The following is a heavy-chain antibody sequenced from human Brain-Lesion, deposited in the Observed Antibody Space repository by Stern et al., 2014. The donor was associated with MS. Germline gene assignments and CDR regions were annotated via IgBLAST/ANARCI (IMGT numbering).Heavy chain of an antibody. CDR2: IYQSGSG. V-gene: IGHV4-4*02. CDR3: ARDPRRGGLSGYYHGMDV. J-gene: IGHJ6*02. Sequence: QVQLVQSGPGLVKPSGTLSLTCAVSGASISNTQWWTWVRQSPGKGLEWIGEIYQSGSGNYHPSLRNRITISVDRSKNSFSLKLNSVTAADTAVYYCARDPRRGGLSGYYHGMDVWGQGTTVTVS. CDR1: GASISNTQW. D-gene: IGHD3-10*01.